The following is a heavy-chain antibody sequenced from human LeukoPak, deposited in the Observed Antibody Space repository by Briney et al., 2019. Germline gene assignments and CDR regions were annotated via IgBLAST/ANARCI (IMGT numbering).Heavy chain of an antibody. D-gene: IGHD6-13*01. J-gene: IGHJ4*02. V-gene: IGHV3-11*01. CDR3: AREGAAAGGDY. CDR2: ISSSGSTI. CDR1: GFTVSSNY. Sequence: GGSLRLSCAASGFTVSSNYMSWIRQAPGKGLEWISYISSSGSTIYYADSVKGRFTISRDNAKNSLYLQMNSLRAEDTAVYYCAREGAAAGGDYWGQGTLVTVSS.